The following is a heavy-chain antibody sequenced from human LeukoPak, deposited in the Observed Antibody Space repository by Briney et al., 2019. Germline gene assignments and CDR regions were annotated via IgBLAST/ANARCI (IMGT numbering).Heavy chain of an antibody. J-gene: IGHJ4*02. V-gene: IGHV1-2*06. Sequence: ASXXVSCKASGYTFTGYYMHWVRQAPGQGLEWMGRINPNSGGTNYAQKFQGRVTMTRDTSISTAYMELSRLRSDDTAVYYCARVPHSSGRDYWGQGTLVTVSS. D-gene: IGHD6-19*01. CDR1: GYTFTGYY. CDR2: INPNSGGT. CDR3: ARVPHSSGRDY.